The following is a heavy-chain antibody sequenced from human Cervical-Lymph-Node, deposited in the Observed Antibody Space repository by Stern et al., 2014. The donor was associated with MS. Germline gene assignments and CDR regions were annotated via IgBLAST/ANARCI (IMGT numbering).Heavy chain of an antibody. D-gene: IGHD6-13*01. J-gene: IGHJ5*02. CDR1: GFSLSTSGMC. CDR2: IAWDDDK. Sequence: QVTLKESGPALVKPRQTLTLTCTLSGFSLSTSGMCVSWIRQPPGKALEWLARIAWDDDKYYSTSLQTRLTISKDTSKSQVVLTMTNVDPVDTATYYCARQQLIKGDWFDLWGQGTLVTVSS. V-gene: IGHV2-70*15. CDR3: ARQQLIKGDWFDL.